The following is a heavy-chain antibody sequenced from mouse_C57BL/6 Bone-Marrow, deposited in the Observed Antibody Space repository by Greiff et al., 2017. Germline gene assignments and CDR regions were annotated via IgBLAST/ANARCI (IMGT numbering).Heavy chain of an antibody. D-gene: IGHD1-1*01. CDR3: ARLIYYYGGDY. Sequence: VQLQQPGAELVRPGSSVKLSCKASGYTFTSYWMDWVKQRPGQGLEWIGNIYPSDSETHYNQKFKDKATLTVDKSSSTAYMQLSSLTSEDSAVYYCARLIYYYGGDYWGQGTTLTVSS. V-gene: IGHV1-61*01. J-gene: IGHJ2*01. CDR2: IYPSDSET. CDR1: GYTFTSYW.